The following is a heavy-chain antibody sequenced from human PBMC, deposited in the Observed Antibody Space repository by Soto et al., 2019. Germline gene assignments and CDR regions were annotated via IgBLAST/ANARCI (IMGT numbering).Heavy chain of an antibody. CDR1: GFTFSSFA. V-gene: IGHV3-23*01. CDR3: AKLDLGYCSSTSCRAFDP. D-gene: IGHD2-2*01. Sequence: GGSLRLSCAASGFTFSSFAMSWVRQAPGKGLEWVSGISGSGGSTYYADSVKGRFTISRDNSKNTLYLQMNSLRAEDTAVYYCAKLDLGYCSSTSCRAFDPWGQGTLVTV. J-gene: IGHJ5*02. CDR2: ISGSGGST.